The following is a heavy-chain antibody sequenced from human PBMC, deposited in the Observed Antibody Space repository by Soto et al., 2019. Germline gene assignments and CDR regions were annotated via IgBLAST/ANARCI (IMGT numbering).Heavy chain of an antibody. CDR2: IFYIGST. CDR3: VLNGGDQDYHDF. Sequence: PPETLSLTCAVSSGFLSSSNCWSWVRQPPGKGLWCLGAIFYIGSTMHNPSLNSRLSISADQSTNHMSLRLSSVIATDPAVPFCVLNGGDQDYHDFWGQGILVTVSS. CDR1: SGFLSSSNC. D-gene: IGHD4-17*01. J-gene: IGHJ4*01. V-gene: IGHV4-4*01.